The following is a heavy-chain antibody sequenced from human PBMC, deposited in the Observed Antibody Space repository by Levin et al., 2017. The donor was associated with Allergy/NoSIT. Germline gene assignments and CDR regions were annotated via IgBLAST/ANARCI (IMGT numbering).Heavy chain of an antibody. CDR2: ISNNGGRT. D-gene: IGHD4-17*01. CDR3: VKNGDYGELGN. V-gene: IGHV3-64D*06. J-gene: IGHJ4*02. CDR1: GFTFNKNT. Sequence: GESLKISCSASGFTFNKNTMQWVRQAPGKGLEHVSAISNNGGRTYYTDSVKGRFTISRDNPKNTLYLQMSSLRPEDTAMYYCVKNGDYGELGNWGQGTLVTVSS.